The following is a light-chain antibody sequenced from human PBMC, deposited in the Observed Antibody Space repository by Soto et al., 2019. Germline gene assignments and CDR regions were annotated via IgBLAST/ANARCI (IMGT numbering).Light chain of an antibody. Sequence: QSVLTQPPSASGTPGQRVTISCSGSSSNIGSNTVNWYQQLPGTAPKLLIYSNNQRPSGVPDRFSGSKSGTSASLAISGLQSEDEADYYCAVWDASLNAWVFGGGTKLTVL. V-gene: IGLV1-44*01. CDR3: AVWDASLNAWV. J-gene: IGLJ3*02. CDR2: SNN. CDR1: SSNIGSNT.